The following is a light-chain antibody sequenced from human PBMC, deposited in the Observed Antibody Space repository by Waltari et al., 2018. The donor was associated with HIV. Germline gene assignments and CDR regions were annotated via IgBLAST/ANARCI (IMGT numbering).Light chain of an antibody. Sequence: DIQMTQSPSSLSASVGDRVTITCQASQDISNYLNWYQQKPGKAPKLLIYDASNLETGVPSRFIGSGSGTDFTFTISSLQPEDIATYYCQQYDNLPPLFTFGPGTKVDIK. J-gene: IGKJ3*01. CDR2: DAS. V-gene: IGKV1-33*01. CDR3: QQYDNLPPLFT. CDR1: QDISNY.